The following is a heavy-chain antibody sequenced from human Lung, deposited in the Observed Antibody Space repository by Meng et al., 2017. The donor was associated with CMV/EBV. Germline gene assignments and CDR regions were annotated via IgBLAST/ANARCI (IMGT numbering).Heavy chain of an antibody. V-gene: IGHV1-69*02. CDR1: GGTFSNYI. CDR2: IVPILGMA. D-gene: IGHD5/OR15-5a*01. CDR3: ARAAIYCSDVACEESLGS. J-gene: IGHJ5*02. Sequence: SVXVSCKASGGTFSNYIISWVRQAPGQGLEWMGRIVPILGMANYAQIFQGRVTITADKSTSTAYMELNSLRAEDTAVYYCARAAIYCSDVACEESLGSWGQGTLVTVSS.